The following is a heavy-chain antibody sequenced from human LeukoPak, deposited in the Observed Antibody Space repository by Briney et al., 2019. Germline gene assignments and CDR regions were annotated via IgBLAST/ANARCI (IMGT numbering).Heavy chain of an antibody. CDR3: AKDLSRITMIFNIGSDY. D-gene: IGHD3-22*01. CDR2: INQDGSEK. V-gene: IGHV3-7*01. J-gene: IGHJ4*02. Sequence: PGGSLRLSCAASGFTFRSYWMSWVRQAPGKGLEWVANINQDGSEKYYVDSVKGRFTISRDNSKNTLYLQMNSLRAEDTAVYYCAKDLSRITMIFNIGSDYWGQGTLVTVSS. CDR1: GFTFRSYW.